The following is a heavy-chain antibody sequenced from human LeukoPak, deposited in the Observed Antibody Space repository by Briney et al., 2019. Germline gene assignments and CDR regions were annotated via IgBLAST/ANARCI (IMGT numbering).Heavy chain of an antibody. D-gene: IGHD4-4*01. Sequence: PSETLSLTCTVSGGSISSYYWSWIRQPPGKGLEWIGEINHSGSTNYNPSLKSRVTISVDTSKNQFSLKLSSVTAADTAVYYCARDDYSYDYWGQGTLVTVSS. CDR2: INHSGST. CDR1: GGSISSYY. J-gene: IGHJ4*02. V-gene: IGHV4-34*01. CDR3: ARDDYSYDY.